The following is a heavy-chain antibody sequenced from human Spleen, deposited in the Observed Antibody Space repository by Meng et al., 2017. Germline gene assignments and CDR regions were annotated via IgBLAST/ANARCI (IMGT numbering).Heavy chain of an antibody. Sequence: QVHLQESGPGLVQPSGTLSLTCAVSGDSISSINWWSWVRQPPGKGLEWIGSIGHSGTTYYTPSLRRRVTVSIDTSKNQFSLEVTSVTAADTAVYYCVRSSGWVRTGFDPWGQGTLVTVSS. D-gene: IGHD6-19*01. J-gene: IGHJ5*02. CDR1: GDSISSINW. CDR3: VRSSGWVRTGFDP. CDR2: IGHSGTT. V-gene: IGHV4-4*02.